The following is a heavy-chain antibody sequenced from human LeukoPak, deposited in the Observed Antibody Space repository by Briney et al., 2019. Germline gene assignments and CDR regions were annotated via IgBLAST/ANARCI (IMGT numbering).Heavy chain of an antibody. Sequence: SVKVSCKASGGTFISYAMSWVRQAPGQGLEWMGRIIPIFGIANYAQKFQGRVTITADKSTSTAYMELSSLRSEDTAVYYCAREATVTTRWFDPWGQGTLVTVSS. CDR2: IIPIFGIA. D-gene: IGHD4-17*01. J-gene: IGHJ5*02. CDR1: GGTFISYA. V-gene: IGHV1-69*04. CDR3: AREATVTTRWFDP.